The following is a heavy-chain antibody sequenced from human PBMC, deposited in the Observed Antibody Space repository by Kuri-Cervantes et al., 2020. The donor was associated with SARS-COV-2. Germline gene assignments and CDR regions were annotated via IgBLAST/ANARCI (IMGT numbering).Heavy chain of an antibody. J-gene: IGHJ4*02. CDR3: ARSIIAVAGFGGRDY. D-gene: IGHD6-19*01. V-gene: IGHV3-53*01. CDR2: IYSGGST. Sequence: LSLTCAASGLTVSSNYMSWVRQAPGKGLEWVSVIYSGGSTYYADSVKGRFTISRDNSKNTLYLQMNSLRAEDTAVYYCARSIIAVAGFGGRDYWGQGTLVTVSS. CDR1: GLTVSSNY.